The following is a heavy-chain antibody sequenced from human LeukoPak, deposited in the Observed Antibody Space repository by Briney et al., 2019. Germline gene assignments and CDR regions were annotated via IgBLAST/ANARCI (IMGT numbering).Heavy chain of an antibody. Sequence: PSETLSLTCTVSVDSISSFPWSWIRQSPGKSLEWIGSLYYSGTANYNPSLRSRVTISSDTSKNQFSLKLSSLTAADTAMYYCARGPSSGQYVSPLDYWGQGTLVTVSS. V-gene: IGHV4-59*01. CDR1: VDSISSFP. J-gene: IGHJ4*02. D-gene: IGHD6-25*01. CDR2: LYYSGTA. CDR3: ARGPSSGQYVSPLDY.